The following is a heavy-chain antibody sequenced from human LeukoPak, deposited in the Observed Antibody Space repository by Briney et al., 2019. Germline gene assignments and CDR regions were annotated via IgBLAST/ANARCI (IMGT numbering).Heavy chain of an antibody. CDR2: INPNSGGT. CDR1: GYTFTGYY. V-gene: IGHV1-2*02. CDR3: ARSWIGRAVAGKGEFDY. D-gene: IGHD6-19*01. J-gene: IGHJ4*02. Sequence: GASVTVSCKASGYTFTGYYIHWVRQAPGQGLEWMGWINPNSGGTNYAQKFQGRVTMTRDASISTAYMELSRLRSDDTAVYYCARSWIGRAVAGKGEFDYWGQGTLVTVSS.